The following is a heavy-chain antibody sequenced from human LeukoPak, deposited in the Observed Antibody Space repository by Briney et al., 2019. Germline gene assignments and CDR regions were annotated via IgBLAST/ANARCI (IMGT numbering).Heavy chain of an antibody. CDR3: AKGSCSSTSCYYNWFDP. Sequence: GGSLRLSCAASGFTLSSYGMHWVRQAPGKGLEWVAFIRYDGSNKYYADSVKGRFTISRDNSKNTLYLQMNSLRAEDTAVYYCAKGSCSSTSCYYNWFDPWGQGTLVTVSS. J-gene: IGHJ5*02. CDR2: IRYDGSNK. CDR1: GFTLSSYG. D-gene: IGHD2-2*01. V-gene: IGHV3-30*02.